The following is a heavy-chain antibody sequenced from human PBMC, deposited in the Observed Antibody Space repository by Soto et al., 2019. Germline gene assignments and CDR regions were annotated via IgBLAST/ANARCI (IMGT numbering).Heavy chain of an antibody. Sequence: SETLSLTCTVSGGSVTNSSYYWGWIRQSPGKGLEWIGSVYYRGRSYSKSSVKSRVTISVDTSKNQFSLNLNSVTASDTAVYLCVSQRTTVITHDYRDYWGPGALGT. J-gene: IGHJ4*02. CDR1: GGSVTNSSYY. CDR2: VYYRGRS. D-gene: IGHD4-4*01. V-gene: IGHV4-39*01. CDR3: VSQRTTVITHDYRDY.